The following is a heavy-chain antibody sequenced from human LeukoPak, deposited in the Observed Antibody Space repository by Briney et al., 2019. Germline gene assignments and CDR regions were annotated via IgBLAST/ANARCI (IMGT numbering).Heavy chain of an antibody. J-gene: IGHJ6*03. CDR3: ARETYSYGPYYYYYMDV. D-gene: IGHD5-18*01. V-gene: IGHV3-23*01. CDR1: GFTFSPYG. Sequence: GGSLRLSCVGAGFTFSPYGMSWVRQAPGQGLEWVSSIRGSGSGGSATGTYYADSVKGRFTISRDNSKNTLYLQMNSLRAEDTAVYYCARETYSYGPYYYYYMDVWAKGPRSPSP. CDR2: IRGSGSGGSATGT.